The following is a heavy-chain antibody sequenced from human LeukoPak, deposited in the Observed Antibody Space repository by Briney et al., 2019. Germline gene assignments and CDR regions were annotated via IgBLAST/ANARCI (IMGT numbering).Heavy chain of an antibody. D-gene: IGHD2-21*01. J-gene: IGHJ3*02. V-gene: IGHV3-66*02. CDR2: IYSGGST. CDR1: GFTVSTNY. CDR3: ARVMRDIREGYDI. Sequence: GGSLRLSCAASGFTVSTNYMSWVRQAPGKGLEWVSIIYSGGSTYYTDSVKGRFTISRDNSKNTLYLHVNSLRAEDTAVYYCARVMRDIREGYDIWGQGTMVTISS.